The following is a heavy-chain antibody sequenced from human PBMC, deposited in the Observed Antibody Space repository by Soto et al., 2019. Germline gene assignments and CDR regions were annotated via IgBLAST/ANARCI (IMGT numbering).Heavy chain of an antibody. V-gene: IGHV4-30-4*01. D-gene: IGHD4-17*01. CDR3: ATMGTPVTGLYYFDY. Sequence: LCGGSISSGNYYWSWIRQPPGKGLEWIGFISYSGTTHYSASLRSRVSISVDTSKKQFSLDLSSVTAADTAVYYCATMGTPVTGLYYFDYWGQGTLVTVSS. CDR1: GGSISSGNYY. CDR2: ISYSGTT. J-gene: IGHJ4*02.